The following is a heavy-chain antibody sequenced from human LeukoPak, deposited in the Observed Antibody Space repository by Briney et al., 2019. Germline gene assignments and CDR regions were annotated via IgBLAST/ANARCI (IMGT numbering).Heavy chain of an antibody. V-gene: IGHV1-69*13. CDR3: ARVGRIAARQGNYYYMDV. D-gene: IGHD6-6*01. Sequence: GASVKVYCKASGGTFSSYAISWVRQAPGQGLEWMGGIIPIFGTANYAQKFQGRVTITADESTSTAYMELSSLRSEDTAVYYCARVGRIAARQGNYYYMDVWGKGTTVTVSS. J-gene: IGHJ6*03. CDR2: IIPIFGTA. CDR1: GGTFSSYA.